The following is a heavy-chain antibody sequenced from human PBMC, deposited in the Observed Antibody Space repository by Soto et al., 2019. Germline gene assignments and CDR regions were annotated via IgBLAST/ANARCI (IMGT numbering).Heavy chain of an antibody. J-gene: IGHJ5*02. Sequence: QVQLVQSGAEVKKPGASVKVSCKASGYTFTSYAMHWVRQAPGQRLEWMGWINAGNGNTKYSQKFQGRVTITRDTSASTAYMELSSLRSEDTAVYYCAREEGLLWFGDGNWFDPWGQGTLVTVSS. D-gene: IGHD3-10*01. CDR2: INAGNGNT. V-gene: IGHV1-3*01. CDR1: GYTFTSYA. CDR3: AREEGLLWFGDGNWFDP.